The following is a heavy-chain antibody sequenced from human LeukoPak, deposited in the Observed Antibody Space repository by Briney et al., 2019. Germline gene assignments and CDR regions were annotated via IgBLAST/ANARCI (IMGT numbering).Heavy chain of an antibody. V-gene: IGHV3-23*01. CDR2: ISGSGGST. D-gene: IGHD3-10*01. CDR3: AKTKTGDDY. CDR1: GFTFISYA. J-gene: IGHJ4*02. Sequence: PGGSLILSFAASGFTFISYAISWGRQAPGKGLEWVSAISGSGGSTYYADCVKGRFTISRDNSKNTLYLQMNSLRAEDTAVYYCAKTKTGDDYWGQGTLVTVSS.